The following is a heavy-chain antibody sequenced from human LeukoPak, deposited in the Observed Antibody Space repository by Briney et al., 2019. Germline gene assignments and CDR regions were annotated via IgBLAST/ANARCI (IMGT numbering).Heavy chain of an antibody. Sequence: ASVKVSCKASGGTFSSYAISWVRQAPGQGLEWTGWMNPNSGNTGYAQKFQGRVTMTRNTSISTAYMELSSLRSEDTAVYYCARGGNVLLWLGELSQNWFDPWGQGTLVTVSS. CDR2: MNPNSGNT. CDR3: ARGGNVLLWLGELSQNWFDP. D-gene: IGHD3-10*01. CDR1: GGTFSSYA. J-gene: IGHJ5*02. V-gene: IGHV1-8*02.